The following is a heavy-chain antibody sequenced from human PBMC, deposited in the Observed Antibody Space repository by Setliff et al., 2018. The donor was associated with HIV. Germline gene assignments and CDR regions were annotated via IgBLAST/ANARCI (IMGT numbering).Heavy chain of an antibody. D-gene: IGHD3-3*01. CDR1: GFSFSKYS. V-gene: IGHV3-7*01. J-gene: IGHJ3*01. CDR3: AREGVHHNFWSGYTYYYGLDV. CDR2: IKEDGSAT. Sequence: GESLRLSCAAFGFSFSKYSMSWVRQAPGKGLEWVANIKEDGSATYYVESVRGRFTISRDNPNNLLYLQMDSLRGEDTAVYYCAREGVHHNFWSGYTYYYGLDVWGQGTTVTVSS.